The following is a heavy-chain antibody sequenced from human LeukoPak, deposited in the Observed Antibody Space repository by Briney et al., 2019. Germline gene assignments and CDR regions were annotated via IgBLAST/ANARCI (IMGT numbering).Heavy chain of an antibody. CDR1: GFTFSSYA. CDR3: AKDLTSRNYYGSGSYDFDY. D-gene: IGHD3-10*01. Sequence: PGGSLRLSCAASGFTFSSYAMSWGRQAPGKGLERVSAISGSGGSTYYADSVKGRFTISRDNSKNTLYLQMNSLRAEDTAVYYCAKDLTSRNYYGSGSYDFDYWGQGTLVTVSS. CDR2: ISGSGGST. J-gene: IGHJ4*02. V-gene: IGHV3-23*01.